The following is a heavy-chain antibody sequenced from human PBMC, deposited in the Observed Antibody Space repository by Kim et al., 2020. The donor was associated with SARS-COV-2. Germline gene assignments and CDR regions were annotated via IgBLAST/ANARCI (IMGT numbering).Heavy chain of an antibody. D-gene: IGHD5-12*01. CDR3: ARGLRDGYNHDALDI. CDR2: IIAMFGTP. Sequence: SVKVSCKASGGTFSSYAISWVRQAPGQGLEWMGGIIAMFGTPSYAQRFQGRVTITADKSTNTAYMDLSSLRSEDTAIYYCARGLRDGYNHDALDIWGQGTMVTVSS. V-gene: IGHV1-69*06. CDR1: GGTFSSYA. J-gene: IGHJ3*02.